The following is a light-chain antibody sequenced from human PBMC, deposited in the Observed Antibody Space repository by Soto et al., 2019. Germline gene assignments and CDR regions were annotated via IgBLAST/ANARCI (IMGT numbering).Light chain of an antibody. J-gene: IGLJ3*02. CDR2: EVR. V-gene: IGLV2-14*01. CDR1: SSDVGGYNV. Sequence: QSALTQPASVSGSPGQSITISCTGTSSDVGGYNVVSWYQQHPGNAPKLMIYEVRNRPSGVSNRFFGSKSGNPALLTISVHQAEDEADYYCSSYTSSSTWVFGGGTKLTVL. CDR3: SSYTSSSTWV.